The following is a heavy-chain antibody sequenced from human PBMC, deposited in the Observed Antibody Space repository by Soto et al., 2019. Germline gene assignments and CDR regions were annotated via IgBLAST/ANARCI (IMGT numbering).Heavy chain of an antibody. D-gene: IGHD3-3*01. Sequence: QVQLVQSGAEVKKPGASVKVSCKASGYTFTSYGISWVRQAPGQGLEWMGWISAYNGNTNYAQKLQDRVTMTTDTSTSTAYMELRSLRSDDTAVYYCARVGAYDFWSGWSVSGYYYGMDVWGQGTTVTVSS. J-gene: IGHJ6*02. CDR2: ISAYNGNT. CDR3: ARVGAYDFWSGWSVSGYYYGMDV. CDR1: GYTFTSYG. V-gene: IGHV1-18*01.